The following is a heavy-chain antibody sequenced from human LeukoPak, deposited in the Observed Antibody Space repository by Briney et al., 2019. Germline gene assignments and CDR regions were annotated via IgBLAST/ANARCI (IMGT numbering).Heavy chain of an antibody. CDR1: GFTFSTYA. D-gene: IGHD3-10*01. Sequence: GGSLRLSCAASGFTFSTYAMTWVRQAPGKGLEWVTTISDGGHNTYYADSVRGRFTISRDNSKNTLFLQMNDLRPEDTALYYCAKPRGGDSGNLFDCWGQGILVTVSS. CDR3: AKPRGGDSGNLFDC. CDR2: ISDGGHNT. V-gene: IGHV3-23*01. J-gene: IGHJ4*02.